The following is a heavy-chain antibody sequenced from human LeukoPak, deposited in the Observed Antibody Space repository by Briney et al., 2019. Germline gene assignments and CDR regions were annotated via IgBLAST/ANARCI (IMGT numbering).Heavy chain of an antibody. Sequence: GGSLRLSCAASGFIFNKAWMNWVRQAPGKGPEWVGRIRSNNDGGTTDYASPVEGRFIISRDDSKNTIYLQMNRLIIDDTAIYYCTPVMVEDRGFWGQGTLVAVSS. D-gene: IGHD2-21*01. CDR1: GFIFNKAW. CDR2: IRSNNDGGTT. V-gene: IGHV3-15*01. J-gene: IGHJ4*02. CDR3: TPVMVEDRGF.